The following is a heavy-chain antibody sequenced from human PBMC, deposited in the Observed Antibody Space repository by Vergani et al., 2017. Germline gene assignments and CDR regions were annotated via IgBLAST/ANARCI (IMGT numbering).Heavy chain of an antibody. D-gene: IGHD5-24*01. Sequence: QVQLQESGPGLVKPSQTLSLTCTVSGGSISSGGYYWSWIRQHPGKGLEWIGYIYYSGSTYYNPSLKSRVTISVDTSKNQFSLKLSSVTASDTAVYYCARVRDGYNYGYYYYYYYMDVWGKGTTVTVSS. CDR1: GGSISSGGYY. V-gene: IGHV4-31*03. CDR2: IYYSGST. J-gene: IGHJ6*03. CDR3: ARVRDGYNYGYYYYYYYMDV.